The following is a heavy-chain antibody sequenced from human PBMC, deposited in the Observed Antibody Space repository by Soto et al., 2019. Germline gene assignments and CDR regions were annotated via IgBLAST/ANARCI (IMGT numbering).Heavy chain of an antibody. D-gene: IGHD3-22*01. J-gene: IGHJ1*01. CDR2: ISYDGSNK. CDR3: AREDYYDSFFLH. Sequence: SLRLSCAASGFTFSSYAMHWVRQAPGKGLEWVAVISYDGSNKYYADSVKGRFTISRDNSKNTLYLQMNSLRAEDTAVYYCAREDYYDSFFLHWGQGTLLDVFS. V-gene: IGHV3-30-3*01. CDR1: GFTFSSYA.